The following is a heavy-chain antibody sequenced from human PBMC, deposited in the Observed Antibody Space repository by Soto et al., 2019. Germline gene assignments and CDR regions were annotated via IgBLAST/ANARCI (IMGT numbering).Heavy chain of an antibody. CDR1: GFTFRSYA. D-gene: IGHD6-13*01. CDR2: ISYDGSNK. V-gene: IGHV3-30-3*01. J-gene: IGHJ4*02. Sequence: QVQLVAAGGGVFQPGRSLRLSCAASGFTFRSYAMHWVRQAPGKGLEWVAVISYDGSNKYYADSVKGRFTISRDNSKKTLYLQMNSLRAEDTAVYYFARDGGSWPTYFDYWGQGTLVTVSS. CDR3: ARDGGSWPTYFDY.